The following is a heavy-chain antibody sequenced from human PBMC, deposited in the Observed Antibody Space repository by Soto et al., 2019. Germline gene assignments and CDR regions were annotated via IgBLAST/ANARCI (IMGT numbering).Heavy chain of an antibody. V-gene: IGHV1-69*13. CDR1: GGTFSGYA. J-gene: IGHJ5*02. Sequence: ASVKVSCKASGGTFSGYAISWVRQAPGQGLEWMGGIIPIFGTANYAQKFQGRVTITADESTSTAYMELSSLRSEDTAVYYCARVHDSSGYSHWFDPWGQGTLVTVSS. CDR3: ARVHDSSGYSHWFDP. D-gene: IGHD3-22*01. CDR2: IIPIFGTA.